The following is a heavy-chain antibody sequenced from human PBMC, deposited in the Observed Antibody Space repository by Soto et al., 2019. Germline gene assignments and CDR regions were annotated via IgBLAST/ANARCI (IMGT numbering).Heavy chain of an antibody. CDR1: GGSISSSNW. CDR2: IYHSGST. J-gene: IGHJ3*02. D-gene: IGHD3-22*01. Sequence: SETLSLTCAVSGGSISSSNWWSWVRQPPGKGLEWIGEIYHSGSTNYNPSLKSRVTISVDKSKNQFSLKLSSVTAADTAVYYCARVFWSYYDSSGSLGAFDIWGQGTRVTVSS. V-gene: IGHV4-4*02. CDR3: ARVFWSYYDSSGSLGAFDI.